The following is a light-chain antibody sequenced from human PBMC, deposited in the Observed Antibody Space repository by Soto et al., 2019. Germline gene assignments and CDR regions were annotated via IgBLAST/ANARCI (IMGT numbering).Light chain of an antibody. CDR2: DAS. J-gene: IGKJ3*01. CDR1: HSVSTY. Sequence: VVTQSPTTLALYPGERATLSCRASHSVSTYWVGCQQKPGQAPRLLIYDASNRATGIPARFSGSGGGTEFTLPISSLEPEDFAVYYCQQRSNWLLTFGPGTKVDIK. V-gene: IGKV3-11*01. CDR3: QQRSNWLLT.